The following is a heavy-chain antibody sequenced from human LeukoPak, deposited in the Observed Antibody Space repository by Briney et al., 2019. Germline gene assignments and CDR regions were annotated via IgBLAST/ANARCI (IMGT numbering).Heavy chain of an antibody. CDR1: GASLTSTASY. D-gene: IGHD3-10*01. Sequence: PSETLSLTCTVAGASLTSTASYWGWIRQPPGKGLEWIGSMYYSEKTSYNPSLKSRVTISVDTSKNQFSLKLSSVTAADTAVYYCARLLLGYYGSGSYPDAFDIWGQGTMVTVSS. CDR2: MYYSEKT. CDR3: ARLLLGYYGSGSYPDAFDI. V-gene: IGHV4-39*07. J-gene: IGHJ3*02.